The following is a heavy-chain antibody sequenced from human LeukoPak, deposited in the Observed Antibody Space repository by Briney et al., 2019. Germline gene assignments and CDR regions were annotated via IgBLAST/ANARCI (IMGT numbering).Heavy chain of an antibody. CDR3: ARQWDSSGYHEYFRH. V-gene: IGHV4-39*01. CDR2: INYSGTT. CDR1: GGSISSIGVY. Sequence: KPSETLSLTCTVSGGSISSIGVYWGWIRQPPGMGLEWIGSINYSGTTYYNPSLKSRVSISVDTSKSQFSLKLSSVTATDTAVYYCARQWDSSGYHEYFRHWGQGTLVTVSS. J-gene: IGHJ1*01. D-gene: IGHD3-22*01.